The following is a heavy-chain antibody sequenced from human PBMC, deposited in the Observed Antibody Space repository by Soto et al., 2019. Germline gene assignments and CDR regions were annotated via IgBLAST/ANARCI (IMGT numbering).Heavy chain of an antibody. D-gene: IGHD3-10*01. CDR3: ARDTSRGEYAY. V-gene: IGHV1-18*01. J-gene: IGHJ4*02. Sequence: QVQLLQSGAEVKKPGASVKVSCKASGYTFTSYGISWVRQAPGQGLEWMGWINVYNGNTNYAQKLQGRVTMTTDTSTSTAYLDLRSLRSDDTAVYFCARDTSRGEYAYWGQGTLVTVSS. CDR2: INVYNGNT. CDR1: GYTFTSYG.